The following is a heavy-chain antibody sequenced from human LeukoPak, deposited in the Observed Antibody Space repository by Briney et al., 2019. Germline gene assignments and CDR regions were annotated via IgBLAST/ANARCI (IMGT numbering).Heavy chain of an antibody. J-gene: IGHJ4*02. V-gene: IGHV3-23*01. CDR3: ARGAVAGYYYFDY. CDR2: ISGSGGST. D-gene: IGHD6-19*01. CDR1: GFTFSSYA. Sequence: GGSLRLSCAASGFTFSSYAMSWVRQAPGKGLEWVSDISGSGGSTYYADSVKGRFTISRDSSKNTLYLQMNSLRAEDTAVYYCARGAVAGYYYFDYWGQGTLVTVSS.